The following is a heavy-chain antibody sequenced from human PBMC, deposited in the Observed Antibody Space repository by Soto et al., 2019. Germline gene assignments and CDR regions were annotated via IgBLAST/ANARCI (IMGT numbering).Heavy chain of an antibody. V-gene: IGHV4-4*07. CDR2: IYTSGST. D-gene: IGHD6-6*01. Sequence: QVQLQESGPGLVKPSETLSLTCTVSGGSISSYYWSWIRQPAGKGLEWIGRIYTSGSTNYKPSLKSRVTMSVDTSKTQFSLKLSSVTAADTAVYYCASVRIAARTGAYGMDVWGQGTTVTVSS. J-gene: IGHJ6*02. CDR1: GGSISSYY. CDR3: ASVRIAARTGAYGMDV.